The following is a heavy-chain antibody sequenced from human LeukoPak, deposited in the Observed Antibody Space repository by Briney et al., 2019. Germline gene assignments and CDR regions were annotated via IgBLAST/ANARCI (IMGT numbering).Heavy chain of an antibody. CDR3: TRGDFYVGAQDY. CDR2: INSDGSSP. J-gene: IGHJ4*02. CDR1: GFIFSSYW. V-gene: IGHV3-74*01. D-gene: IGHD3-3*01. Sequence: GGSLRLSCAASGFIFSSYWMHWVRQVPGKGLVWVSRINSDGSSPSYADSVKGRFTISRDNAKNTLYLQMNSLRAEDTAVYYCTRGDFYVGAQDYWGQGTLVTVSS.